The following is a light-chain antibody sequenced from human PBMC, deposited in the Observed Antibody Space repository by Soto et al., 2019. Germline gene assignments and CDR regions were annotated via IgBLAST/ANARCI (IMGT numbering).Light chain of an antibody. CDR1: QGISNY. CDR2: IAS. V-gene: IGKV1-9*01. J-gene: IGKJ4*01. CDR3: QYLNSFPLT. Sequence: IQLTQSPSSLSASIGDRVTITCRASQGISNYLAWYQQKPGKAAKLLIYIASTLQGGVPSRFSGSGSGTDFSLTISSLQPEDVATYYCQYLNSFPLTFGGGTKVEIK.